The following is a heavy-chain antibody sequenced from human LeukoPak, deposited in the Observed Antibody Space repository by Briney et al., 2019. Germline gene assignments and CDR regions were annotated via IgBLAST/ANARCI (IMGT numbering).Heavy chain of an antibody. J-gene: IGHJ4*02. CDR3: AKDRGGSCYSH. V-gene: IGHV3-23*01. CDR1: GFTFSSYA. Sequence: AGGSLRLSCAASGFTFSSYAMSGVREAPGKGLEWVSAISGSGGSTYYADSVKGRFTISRDNSKNTLYLQMNSLRAEDTAVYYCAKDRGGSCYSHWGQGTLVTVSS. CDR2: ISGSGGST. D-gene: IGHD2-15*01.